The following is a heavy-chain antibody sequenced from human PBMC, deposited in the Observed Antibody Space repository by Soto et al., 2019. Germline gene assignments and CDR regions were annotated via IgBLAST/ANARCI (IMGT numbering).Heavy chain of an antibody. V-gene: IGHV4-59*08. Sequence: QVQLQESGPGLVKSSETLSLTSTVSGGSISNSYWSWIRQPPGKALEWIGFIFRTGSTNYNPSVKSRVTMSVDTSKNQFSLNLRSVTAADTAVYYCARPSKEWLANDAFDIWGQGTMVTVSS. CDR3: ARPSKEWLANDAFDI. D-gene: IGHD5-12*01. J-gene: IGHJ3*02. CDR2: IFRTGST. CDR1: GGSISNSY.